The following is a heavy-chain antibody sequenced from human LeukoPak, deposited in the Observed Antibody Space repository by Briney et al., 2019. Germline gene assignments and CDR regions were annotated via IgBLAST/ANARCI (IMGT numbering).Heavy chain of an antibody. J-gene: IGHJ6*03. V-gene: IGHV3-30*02. CDR3: AKDVEGYSYYYYYYMDV. CDR2: IRYDGSNK. Sequence: PGGSLRLSCAASGFTFSSYGMHWVRQAPGKGLEWVAFIRYDGSNKYYADSVKGRFTISRDNSKNTLYLQMNSLRAEDTAVYYCAKDVEGYSYYYYYYMDVWGKGTTVTVSS. CDR1: GFTFSSYG. D-gene: IGHD5-18*01.